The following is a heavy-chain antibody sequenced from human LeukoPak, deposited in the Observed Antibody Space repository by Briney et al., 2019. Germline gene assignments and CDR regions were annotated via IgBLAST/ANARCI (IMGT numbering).Heavy chain of an antibody. CDR2: INPNSGGT. Sequence: GASVKVSCKASGYTFTGYYMHLVRQAPGQGLEWMGWINPNSGGTNYAQKFQGRVTMTRDTSISTAYMELSRLRSDDTAVYYCARDPPDYDFWSGSPQYYFDYWGQGTLVTVSS. CDR1: GYTFTGYY. J-gene: IGHJ4*02. V-gene: IGHV1-2*02. CDR3: ARDPPDYDFWSGSPQYYFDY. D-gene: IGHD3-3*01.